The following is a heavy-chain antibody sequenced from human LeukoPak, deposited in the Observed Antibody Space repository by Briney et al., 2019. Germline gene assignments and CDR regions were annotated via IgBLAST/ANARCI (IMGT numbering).Heavy chain of an antibody. J-gene: IGHJ6*03. D-gene: IGHD3-3*01. CDR2: IIPIFGTA. Sequence: ASVKVSCKASGGTFSSYAISWVRQAPGQGLEWMGGIIPIFGTANYAQKFQGRVTITTDESTSTAYMELSSLRSEDTAVYYCAIAVITIFGVVTNKFYYYYYMDVWGKGTTVTVSS. CDR3: AIAVITIFGVVTNKFYYYYYMDV. CDR1: GGTFSSYA. V-gene: IGHV1-69*05.